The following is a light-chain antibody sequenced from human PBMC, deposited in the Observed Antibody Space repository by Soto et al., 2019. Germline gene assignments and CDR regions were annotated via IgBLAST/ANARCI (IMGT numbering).Light chain of an antibody. CDR1: QNIRSW. CDR2: KAS. CDR3: QQYDSRST. Sequence: DIQMTQSPSTLSASVGDRVTITCRASQNIRSWLAWYQQKPGKAPRLLIYKASSLESGVPSRFSGSGSGTEFTLTISSLQPDDSATYYCQQYDSRSTFGGGTKVEIK. J-gene: IGKJ4*02. V-gene: IGKV1-5*03.